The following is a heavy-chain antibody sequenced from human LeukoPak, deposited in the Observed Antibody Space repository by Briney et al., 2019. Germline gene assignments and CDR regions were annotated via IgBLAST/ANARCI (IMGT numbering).Heavy chain of an antibody. CDR1: GYTFTGYY. V-gene: IGHV1-8*02. CDR3: ARALSWLRFLYWYFDL. Sequence: GASVKVSCKASGYTFTGYYMHWVRQAPGQGLEWMGWMNPNSGNTGYAQKFQGRVTMTRNTSISTAYMELSSLRSEDTAVYYCARALSWLRFLYWYFDLWGRGTLVTVSS. D-gene: IGHD5-12*01. CDR2: MNPNSGNT. J-gene: IGHJ2*01.